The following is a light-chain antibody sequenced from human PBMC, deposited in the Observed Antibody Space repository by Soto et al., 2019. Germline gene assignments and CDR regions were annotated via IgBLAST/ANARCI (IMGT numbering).Light chain of an antibody. Sequence: DIQMTQSPSTLSASVGDRVTITCRASQSISSWLAWYQQKPGKAPKLLIYKASSLESGVPSRFSGSGSGTEFTLTSSSLQADDFATYYCQQYNSYPTFGQGTKLEIK. CDR3: QQYNSYPT. J-gene: IGKJ2*01. V-gene: IGKV1-5*03. CDR1: QSISSW. CDR2: KAS.